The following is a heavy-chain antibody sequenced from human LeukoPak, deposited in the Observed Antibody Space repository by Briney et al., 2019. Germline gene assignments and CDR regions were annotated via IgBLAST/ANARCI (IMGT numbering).Heavy chain of an antibody. CDR1: GYTFTTYD. Sequence: ASVKVSCKASGYTFTTYDINWVRQATGQGLEWVGWMNPSSGNTGYAQKFQGRVTMTRNTSMSTAYMELNSLRSEDTAVYYCARANYYGSGKKDLDYWGQGTLVTVSS. CDR2: MNPSSGNT. D-gene: IGHD3-10*01. CDR3: ARANYYGSGKKDLDY. V-gene: IGHV1-8*01. J-gene: IGHJ4*02.